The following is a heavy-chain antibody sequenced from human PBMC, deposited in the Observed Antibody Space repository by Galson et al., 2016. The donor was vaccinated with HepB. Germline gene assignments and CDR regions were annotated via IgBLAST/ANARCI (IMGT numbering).Heavy chain of an antibody. Sequence: SLRLSCATSGFTFSGVWMSWVRQAPGKGLEWVGRIKSEISGGTIDYAVPVKGRFIISRDDSRDTLYLQMNSLKTEDTAVYFGATDDYLDARGGVWANAFDIWGQGTMVTVSS. CDR2: IKSEISGGTI. D-gene: IGHD3-16*01. V-gene: IGHV3-15*01. CDR1: GFTFSGVW. CDR3: ATDDYLDARGGVWANAFDI. J-gene: IGHJ3*02.